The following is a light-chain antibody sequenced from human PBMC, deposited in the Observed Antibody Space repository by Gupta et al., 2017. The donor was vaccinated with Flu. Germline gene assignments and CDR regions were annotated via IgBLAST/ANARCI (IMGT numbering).Light chain of an antibody. CDR1: SNINRKEE. J-gene: IGLJ3*02. CDR3: AAWDNSLSVWV. CDR2: RTN. Sequence: TGTSNINRKEEAFWQQLLQGHPPKLRFHRTNNRPSGVSERFSASKSGNTASLTITGLQSEDEADYYCAAWDNSLSVWVFGGGTKLTV. V-gene: IGLV10-54*02.